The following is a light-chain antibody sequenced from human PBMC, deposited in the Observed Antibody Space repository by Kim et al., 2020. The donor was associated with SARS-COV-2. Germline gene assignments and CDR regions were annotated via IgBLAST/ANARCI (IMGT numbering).Light chain of an antibody. CDR2: GKN. V-gene: IGLV10-54*01. CDR1: RKNVGNQG. Sequence: QTATLTRPGTRKNVGNQGAAWLQQHEGHPPKLLSSGKNNRPSGIAERLSASRSGNTASLTITGLQPEDEADYYCSAWDSSLDGWVFGGGTQLTVL. J-gene: IGLJ3*02. CDR3: SAWDSSLDGWV.